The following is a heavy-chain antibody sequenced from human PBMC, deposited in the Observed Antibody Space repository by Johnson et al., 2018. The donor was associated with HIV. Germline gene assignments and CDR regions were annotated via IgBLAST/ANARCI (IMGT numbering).Heavy chain of an antibody. J-gene: IGHJ3*01. Sequence: MLLVESGGGVVRPGGSLRLSCAASGFTFDDYGMSWVRQAPGKGLEWVSGINWNGGDTGYADSVKGRFSISRDNAKNSLYLQMNSLRAEDTAVYYCARDRGYWDAFDVWGQGTMVTVSS. CDR2: INWNGGDT. D-gene: IGHD3-22*01. V-gene: IGHV3-20*04. CDR1: GFTFDDYG. CDR3: ARDRGYWDAFDV.